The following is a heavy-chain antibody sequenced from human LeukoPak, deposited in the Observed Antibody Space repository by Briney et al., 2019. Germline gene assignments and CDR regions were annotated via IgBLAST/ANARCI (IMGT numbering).Heavy chain of an antibody. J-gene: IGHJ4*02. V-gene: IGHV3-21*01. Sequence: GGSLRLSCAASGFTFSTYNMNWVRQAPGKGLEWVSSISSSSSYIYYADSVKGRFTISRDNAKNSLYLQMNSLRAEDTAVYYCTRDGVMTTVTTTDYWDQGTLVTVSS. CDR2: ISSSSSYI. D-gene: IGHD4-17*01. CDR1: GFTFSTYN. CDR3: TRDGVMTTVTTTDY.